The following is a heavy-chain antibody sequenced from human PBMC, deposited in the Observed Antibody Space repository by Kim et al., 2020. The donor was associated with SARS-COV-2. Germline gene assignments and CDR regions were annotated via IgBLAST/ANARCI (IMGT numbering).Heavy chain of an antibody. CDR3: ARDSTSGGMVYAKEPRPDYYYYGMDV. Sequence: SQTLSLTCAISGDSVSSNSAAWNWIRQSPSRGLEWLGRTYYRSKWYNDYAVSVKSRITINPDTSKNQFSLQLNSVTPEDTAVYYCARDSTSGGMVYAKEPRPDYYYYGMDVWGQGTTVTVSS. D-gene: IGHD2-8*01. CDR2: TYYRSKWYN. V-gene: IGHV6-1*01. CDR1: GDSVSSNSAA. J-gene: IGHJ6*02.